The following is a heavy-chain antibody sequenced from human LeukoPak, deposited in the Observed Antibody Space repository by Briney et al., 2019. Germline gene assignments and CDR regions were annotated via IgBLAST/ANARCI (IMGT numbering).Heavy chain of an antibody. D-gene: IGHD4-17*01. V-gene: IGHV4-39*07. CDR3: ARVTKYDNSRNNYYMDV. Sequence: SETLSLTCTVSDGSTSGTRYYWGWFRQTPGKGPEWIGNINYRGAVYYNPSLRSRATISLDTSKNQFSLRLTSVTAADTAVYFCARVTKYDNSRNNYYMDVWGKGTAVTVSS. CDR1: DGSTSGTRYY. CDR2: INYRGAV. J-gene: IGHJ6*03.